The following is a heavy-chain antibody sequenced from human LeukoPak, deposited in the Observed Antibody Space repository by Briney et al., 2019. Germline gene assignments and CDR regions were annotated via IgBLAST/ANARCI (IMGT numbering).Heavy chain of an antibody. CDR3: ARTSYDFSGYPIDY. J-gene: IGHJ4*02. CDR1: GLIVTSNY. CDR2: MYSGGST. V-gene: IGHV3-53*01. Sequence: GSLRLSCAASGLIVTSNYMSWVRQAPGKGLEWVSVMYSGGSTYYADSVKGRFTISRDKSKNTVYFQMNRLRVEDTAVYFCARTSYDFSGYPIDYWGQGTLVTVSS. D-gene: IGHD3-22*01.